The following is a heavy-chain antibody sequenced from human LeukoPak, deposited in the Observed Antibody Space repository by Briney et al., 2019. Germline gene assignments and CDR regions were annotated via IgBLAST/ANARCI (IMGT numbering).Heavy chain of an antibody. D-gene: IGHD4-17*01. V-gene: IGHV1-18*01. J-gene: IGHJ4*02. Sequence: GASVKASCKASGYTFTSYGISWVRQAPGQGLEWMGWISAYNGNTNYAQKLQGRVTMTTDTSTSTAYMELRSLRSDDTAVYYCAILNPSYGDPSHPYFDYWGQGTLVTVSS. CDR2: ISAYNGNT. CDR1: GYTFTSYG. CDR3: AILNPSYGDPSHPYFDY.